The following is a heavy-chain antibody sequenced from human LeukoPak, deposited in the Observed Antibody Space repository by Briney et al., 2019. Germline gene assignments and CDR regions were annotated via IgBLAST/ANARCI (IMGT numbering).Heavy chain of an antibody. J-gene: IGHJ6*02. CDR1: GGSISSSSHY. CDR3: ARQGRRATYYYYGMDV. V-gene: IGHV4-39*01. CDR2: IYYSGST. D-gene: IGHD3-10*01. Sequence: PSETLSLTCTVSGGSISSSSHYWGWIRQPPGKGLACIANIYYSGSTYYSPSLESRVTISVDTSKNQFSLKLSSVTAADTAVYYCARQGRRATYYYYGMDVWGQGTTVTVSS.